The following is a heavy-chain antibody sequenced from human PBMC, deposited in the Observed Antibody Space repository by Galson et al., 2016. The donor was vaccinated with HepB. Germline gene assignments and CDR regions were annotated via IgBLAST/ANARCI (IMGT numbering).Heavy chain of an antibody. D-gene: IGHD5-12*01. CDR2: INPNSGGT. V-gene: IGHV1-2*06. Sequence: SVKVSCKASGNTFTGYYVHWVRQAPGQGLEWMGRINPNSGGTNFAQKFQGRVTMTRDTSISTAYMEGRGLTSDDTAVYYGARVDGGYEKDYYAMGVWGQGTTVTVSS. J-gene: IGHJ6*02. CDR1: GNTFTGYY. CDR3: ARVDGGYEKDYYAMGV.